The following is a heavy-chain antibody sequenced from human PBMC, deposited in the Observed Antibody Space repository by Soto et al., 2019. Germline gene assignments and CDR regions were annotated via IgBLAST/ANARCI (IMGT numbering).Heavy chain of an antibody. Sequence: SETLSLTCTVSGGSISSSSYYWVWIRQPPGKGLEWIGSIFYSGSTYYNPSLKSRLTISVDTSKNQFSLKLSSVTAADTAVYYCASSYGSGYRAFDYWGQGALVTVSS. V-gene: IGHV4-39*01. J-gene: IGHJ4*02. D-gene: IGHD3-10*01. CDR2: IFYSGST. CDR3: ASSYGSGYRAFDY. CDR1: GGSISSSSYY.